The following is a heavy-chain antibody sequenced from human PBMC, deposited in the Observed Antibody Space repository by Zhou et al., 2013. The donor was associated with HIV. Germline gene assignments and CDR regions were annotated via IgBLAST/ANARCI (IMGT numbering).Heavy chain of an antibody. D-gene: IGHD3-10*01. V-gene: IGHV1-2*02. CDR2: INPNSGGT. CDR1: GGTFSSYA. CDR3: ARDRLLGSGSYPDY. Sequence: QVQLVQSGAEVKKPGSSVKVSCKASGGTFSSYAISWVRQAPGQGLEWMGWINPNSGGTNYAQKFQGRVTMTRDTSISTAYMELSRLRSDDTAVYYCARDRLLGSGSYPDYWGQGTLVTVSS. J-gene: IGHJ4*02.